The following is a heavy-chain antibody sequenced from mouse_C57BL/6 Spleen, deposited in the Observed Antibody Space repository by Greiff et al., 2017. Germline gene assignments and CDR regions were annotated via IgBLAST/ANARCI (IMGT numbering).Heavy chain of an antibody. D-gene: IGHD1-1*01. CDR3: ARYYYGSSYGYFDV. V-gene: IGHV1-52*01. CDR2: IDPSDSET. Sequence: QVQLKQPGAELVRPGSSVKLSCKASGYTFTSYWMHWVKQRPIQGLEWIGNIDPSDSETHYNQKFKDKATLTVDKSSSTAYMQLSSLTSEDSAVYYYARYYYGSSYGYFDVWGTGTTVTVSS. J-gene: IGHJ1*03. CDR1: GYTFTSYW.